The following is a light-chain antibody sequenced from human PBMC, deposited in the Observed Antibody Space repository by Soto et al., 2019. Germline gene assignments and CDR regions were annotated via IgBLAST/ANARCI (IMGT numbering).Light chain of an antibody. CDR2: SIN. V-gene: IGLV1-44*01. CDR3: AAWDDSLNGYV. CDR1: SSNIGSNT. J-gene: IGLJ1*01. Sequence: QSVLTQPPSASGTPGQRVTIPCSGSSSNIGSNTVNWYQQLPGTAPKLLIYSINHRPSGVPDRFSGSKSGTSASLAISGLQSEDEADYYCAAWDDSLNGYVFGTGTKLTVL.